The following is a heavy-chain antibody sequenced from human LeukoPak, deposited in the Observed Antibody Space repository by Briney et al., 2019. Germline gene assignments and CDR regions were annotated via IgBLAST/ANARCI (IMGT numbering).Heavy chain of an antibody. CDR1: GGSVGPYY. V-gene: IGHV4-59*02. J-gene: IGHJ4*02. CDR3: ARGRSGRWELLGWYFDY. CDR2: FSYSEGT. Sequence: SETLSLTCTVSGGSVGPYYWNWIRQPPGIGLEWIGDFSYSEGTRYNPTLKSRVTISVDTSKNQISMRLNSVTAEDTAVYYCARGRSGRWELLGWYFDYWGQGTLVTVSS. D-gene: IGHD1-26*01.